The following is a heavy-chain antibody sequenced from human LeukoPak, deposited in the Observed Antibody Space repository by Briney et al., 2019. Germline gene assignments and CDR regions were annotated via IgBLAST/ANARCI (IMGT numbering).Heavy chain of an antibody. CDR1: GGSISSYY. V-gene: IGHV4-39*01. CDR2: IYDSGST. D-gene: IGHD3-10*01. CDR3: ARHAVFTMVRGANIDY. Sequence: PSETLSLTCTVSGGSISSYYWSWIRQPPGKGLEWIGSIYDSGSTYYNPSLKSRVTVSVDTSKKQLSLKLSSVTAADTAVYYCARHAVFTMVRGANIDYWGQGTQVTVSS. J-gene: IGHJ4*02.